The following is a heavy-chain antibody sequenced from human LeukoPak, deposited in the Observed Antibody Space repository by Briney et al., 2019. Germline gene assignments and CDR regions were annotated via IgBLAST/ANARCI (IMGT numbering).Heavy chain of an antibody. CDR1: GFTFSSYG. CDR3: AKADLSSSWFDY. J-gene: IGHJ4*02. Sequence: HPGGSLRLSCAASGFTFSSYGMHWVRQAPGKGLEWVAVISYDGSNKYYADSVKGRFTISRDNSKNTLYLQMNSLRAEDTAVYYCAKADLSSSWFDYWGQGTLVTVSS. V-gene: IGHV3-30*18. D-gene: IGHD6-13*01. CDR2: ISYDGSNK.